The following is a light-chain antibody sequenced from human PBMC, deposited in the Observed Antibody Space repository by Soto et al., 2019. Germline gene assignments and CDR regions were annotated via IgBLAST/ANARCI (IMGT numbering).Light chain of an antibody. Sequence: EIVLTQSPGTLSLSPGERATLSCRASQSVSSSYLAWYQQKPGQAPRLLIYGASSRATGIPDRFSGSGSGTDFTLISNRLAPEVSAVYYCEQYDKSLTFGGGTKVEIK. CDR3: EQYDKSLT. CDR1: QSVSSSY. CDR2: GAS. J-gene: IGKJ4*01. V-gene: IGKV3-20*01.